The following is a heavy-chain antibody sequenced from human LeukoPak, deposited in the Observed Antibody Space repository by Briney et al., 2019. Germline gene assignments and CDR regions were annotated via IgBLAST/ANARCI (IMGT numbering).Heavy chain of an antibody. CDR2: IGGNGGST. V-gene: IGHV3-23*01. CDR1: GFTFSSYA. D-gene: IGHD3-10*01. CDR3: AKEQGWFGECSTY. J-gene: IGHJ4*02. Sequence: GGSLRLSCAASGFTFSSYAMSWVRRAPGKGLEWVSAIGGNGGSTYYAESVKGRFTISRDNSKNTLYLQMDSLRADDTALYYCAKEQGWFGECSTYWGQGTLVTVSS.